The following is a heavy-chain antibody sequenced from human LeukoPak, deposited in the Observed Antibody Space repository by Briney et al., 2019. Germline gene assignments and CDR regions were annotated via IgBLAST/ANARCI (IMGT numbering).Heavy chain of an antibody. CDR1: GFTFSNYA. J-gene: IGHJ3*02. V-gene: IGHV3-23*01. Sequence: PGGSLRLSCAASGFTFSNYAMSWVRQAPGKGLEWVSGISSSGGSTNSADSVKGRFTISRDNSKNTVYLQMNSLRAEDTAIYYCAKDHRDGYNFRVGAFDTWGQGTMVTVSS. D-gene: IGHD5-24*01. CDR2: ISSSGGST. CDR3: AKDHRDGYNFRVGAFDT.